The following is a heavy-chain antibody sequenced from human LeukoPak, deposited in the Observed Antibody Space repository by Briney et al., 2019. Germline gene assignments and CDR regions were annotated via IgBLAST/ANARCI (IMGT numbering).Heavy chain of an antibody. D-gene: IGHD6-13*01. CDR2: INHSGST. CDR1: GGSFSGDY. J-gene: IGHJ6*03. Sequence: SETLSLTCAVYGGSFSGDYWSWIRQPPGKGLEWIGEINHSGSTNYNPSLMSRVTISVDTSKNQFSLKLSSVTAADTAVYYCARGRPDSRQQLPYYYYMDVWGKGTTVTVSS. V-gene: IGHV4-34*01. CDR3: ARGRPDSRQQLPYYYYMDV.